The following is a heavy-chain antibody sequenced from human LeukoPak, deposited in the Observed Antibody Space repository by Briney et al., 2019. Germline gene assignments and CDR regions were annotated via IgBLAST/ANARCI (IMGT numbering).Heavy chain of an antibody. V-gene: IGHV3-33*01. J-gene: IGHJ4*02. CDR3: ARETRGTYYDFWSGYYWFDY. Sequence: EGSLRLSRAASGFTFSSYGMHWVRQAPGKGLEWAAVIWYDGSNKYYADSVKGRFTISRDNSKNTLYLQMISLRAEDTAVYYCARETRGTYYDFWSGYYWFDYWGQGTLVTVSS. CDR1: GFTFSSYG. D-gene: IGHD3-3*01. CDR2: IWYDGSNK.